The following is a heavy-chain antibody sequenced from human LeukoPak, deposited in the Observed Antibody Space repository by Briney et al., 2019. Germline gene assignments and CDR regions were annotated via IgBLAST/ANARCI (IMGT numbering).Heavy chain of an antibody. CDR2: ISGSGGST. J-gene: IGHJ4*02. V-gene: IGHV3-23*01. CDR1: GFTFSSYA. CDR3: AAGYSSGWYLYYFDY. D-gene: IGHD6-19*01. Sequence: PGGSLRLSCAASGFTFSSYAMSWVRQAPGKGLEWVSAISGSGGSTYYAGSVKGRFTISRDNSKNTLYLQMNSLRAEDTAVYYCAAGYSSGWYLYYFDYWGQGTLVTVSS.